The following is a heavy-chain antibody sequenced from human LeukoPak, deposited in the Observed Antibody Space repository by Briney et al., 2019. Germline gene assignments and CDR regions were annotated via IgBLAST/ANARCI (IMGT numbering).Heavy chain of an antibody. Sequence: PSETLSLTCTVSGGSISSYYWSWIRQPPGKGLEWIGYIYYSGSTNYNPSLKSRVTISVDTSKNQFSLKLSSVTAADTAVYYCARSTIQLPVWGAFDIWGQGTMVTVSS. J-gene: IGHJ3*02. CDR2: IYYSGST. D-gene: IGHD5-18*01. CDR3: ARSTIQLPVWGAFDI. V-gene: IGHV4-59*01. CDR1: GGSISSYY.